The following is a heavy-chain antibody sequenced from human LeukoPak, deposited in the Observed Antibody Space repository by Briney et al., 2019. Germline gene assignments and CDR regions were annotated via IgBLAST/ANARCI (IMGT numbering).Heavy chain of an antibody. CDR1: SGSISSTSYY. J-gene: IGHJ5*02. CDR2: IIYSGNT. D-gene: IGHD2-15*01. Sequence: SETLSLTYTASSGSISSTSYYWGWIRQPPGRGLEWIGGIIYSGNTYYNPSLKSRVTISVDTTKNQFSLKLTSVTAADAAVYFCVRHFHGSEYVVDLWGQGTLVTVSS. CDR3: VRHFHGSEYVVDL. V-gene: IGHV4-39*01.